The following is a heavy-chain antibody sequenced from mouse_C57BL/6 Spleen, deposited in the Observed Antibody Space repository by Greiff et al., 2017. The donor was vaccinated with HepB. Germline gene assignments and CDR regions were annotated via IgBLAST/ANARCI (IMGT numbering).Heavy chain of an antibody. Sequence: EVQLVESGGDLVKPGGSLKLSCAASGFTFSSYGMSWVRQTPDKRLEWVATISSGGSYTDYPDSVKGRFTISRDNAKNTLYLQMSSLKSEDTAMYYCARQGYGNSAWFAYWGQGTLVTVSA. CDR1: GFTFSSYG. D-gene: IGHD2-10*02. V-gene: IGHV5-6*01. J-gene: IGHJ3*01. CDR3: ARQGYGNSAWFAY. CDR2: ISSGGSYT.